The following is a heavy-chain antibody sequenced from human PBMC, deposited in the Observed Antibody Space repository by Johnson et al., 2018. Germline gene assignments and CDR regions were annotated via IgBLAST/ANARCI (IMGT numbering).Heavy chain of an antibody. J-gene: IGHJ6*03. V-gene: IGHV3-21*01. CDR3: ARDTPSKPGYYYYYYMDG. CDR2: ISSSSSYI. Sequence: VQLVESGGGLVKPGGSLRLSCAASGFTFSSYSMNWVRQAPGKGLEWVSSISSSSSYIYYADSVKGRFTISREHAKNSLYLQMNTLRAEDTAVYYCARDTPSKPGYYYYYYMDGWGKGTTVTVSS. CDR1: GFTFSSYS.